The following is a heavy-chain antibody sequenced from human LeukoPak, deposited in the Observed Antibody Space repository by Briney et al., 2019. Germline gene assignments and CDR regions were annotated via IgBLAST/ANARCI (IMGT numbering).Heavy chain of an antibody. J-gene: IGHJ5*02. CDR3: ARDSGSYYRENWFDP. Sequence: PSETLSLTCTVSGGSISSYYWSWIRQPPGKGLEWIGYIYYSGSTNYNPSLKSRVTISVDTSKNQFSLKLSSVTAADTAVYYCARDSGSYYRENWFDPWGQGTLVTVSS. V-gene: IGHV4-59*01. D-gene: IGHD3-10*01. CDR2: IYYSGST. CDR1: GGSISSYY.